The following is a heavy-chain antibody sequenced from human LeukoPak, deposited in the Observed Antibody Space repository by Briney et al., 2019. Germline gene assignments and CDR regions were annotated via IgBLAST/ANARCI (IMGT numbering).Heavy chain of an antibody. CDR1: GYTFTRYD. J-gene: IGHJ4*02. V-gene: IGHV1-8*03. CDR2: INTKSGMT. D-gene: IGHD3-22*01. CDR3: ARVDGSVDY. Sequence: PSASVKVSCKASGYTFTRYDINWVRQATGQGLEWMGWINTKSGMTGHAQKFQGRISITKDTSITTVYMELSSLSSEDTAVYFCARVDGSVDYWGQGTLVTVSS.